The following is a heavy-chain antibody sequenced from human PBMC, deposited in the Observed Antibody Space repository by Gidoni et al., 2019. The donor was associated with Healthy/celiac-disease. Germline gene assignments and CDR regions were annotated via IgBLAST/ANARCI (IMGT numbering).Heavy chain of an antibody. CDR3: ARDGGHIVVVTATTFDY. CDR2: ISYDGSNK. J-gene: IGHJ4*02. V-gene: IGHV3-30-3*01. D-gene: IGHD2-21*02. Sequence: QVQLVESGGGVVQPGRSLRLSCAASGFSFRSYAMHWVRQAPGKGLEWVAVISYDGSNKYYADSVKGRFTISRDNSKNTLYLQMNSLRAEDTAVYYCARDGGHIVVVTATTFDYWGQGTLVTVSS. CDR1: GFSFRSYA.